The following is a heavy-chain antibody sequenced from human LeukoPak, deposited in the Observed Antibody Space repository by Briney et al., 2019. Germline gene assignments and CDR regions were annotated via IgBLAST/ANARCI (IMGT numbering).Heavy chain of an antibody. CDR3: AITRGSGNDAFAI. CDR1: GFTVSSNS. Sequence: PRGSLRLFCAASGFTVSSNSMSWVRQAPGTGLEWLSSIYSAGSTYYADSVKGRFTITRDNSKNTLYLHMNSLRAEDTAVYYCAITRGSGNDAFAILGQGTMVTVSS. D-gene: IGHD3-16*01. J-gene: IGHJ3*02. CDR2: IYSAGST. V-gene: IGHV3-53*01.